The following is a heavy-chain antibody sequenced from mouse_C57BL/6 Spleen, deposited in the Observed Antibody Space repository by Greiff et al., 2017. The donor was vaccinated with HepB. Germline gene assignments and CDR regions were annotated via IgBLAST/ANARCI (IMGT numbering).Heavy chain of an antibody. Sequence: EVMLVESGGGLVKPGGSLKLSCAASGFTFSSYAMSWVRQTPEKRLEWVATISDGGSYTYYPDNVKGRFTISRDNAKNNLYLQMSHLKSEDTAMYYCARGWTTVYYYAMDYWGQGTSVTVSS. D-gene: IGHD1-1*01. CDR2: ISDGGSYT. CDR3: ARGWTTVYYYAMDY. CDR1: GFTFSSYA. V-gene: IGHV5-4*03. J-gene: IGHJ4*01.